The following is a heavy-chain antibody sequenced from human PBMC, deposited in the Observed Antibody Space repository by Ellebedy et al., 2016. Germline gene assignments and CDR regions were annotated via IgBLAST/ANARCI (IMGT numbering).Heavy chain of an antibody. CDR1: GGSMTSFH. CDR3: ARDVSLYSSSPSFDF. D-gene: IGHD6-6*01. V-gene: IGHV4-59*01. CDR2: IYYSGGT. Sequence: SETLSLXCTVSGGSMTSFHWSWIRQPPGKGLEWIGYIYYSGGTKYNPSLESRVTISVDTSKNQFSLKVTSVAAADTAVYYCARDVSLYSSSPSFDFWGQGTLVTVSS. J-gene: IGHJ4*02.